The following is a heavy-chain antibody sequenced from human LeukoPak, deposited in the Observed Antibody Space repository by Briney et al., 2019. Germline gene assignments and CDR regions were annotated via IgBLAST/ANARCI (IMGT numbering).Heavy chain of an antibody. J-gene: IGHJ5*02. Sequence: SETLSLTCTVSGGSISSYYWTWIRQPPGKGLDWIGYISYNGSPNYNPALQSRVTISVDTSKNQFSLSLSSVTAADTAVYYCARGGYYGSGNDFRFDPWGQGTLVTVSS. CDR1: GGSISSYY. CDR3: ARGGYYGSGNDFRFDP. V-gene: IGHV4-59*01. CDR2: ISYNGSP. D-gene: IGHD3-10*01.